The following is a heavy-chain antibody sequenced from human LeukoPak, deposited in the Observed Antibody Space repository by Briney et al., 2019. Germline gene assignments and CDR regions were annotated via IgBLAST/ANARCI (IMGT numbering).Heavy chain of an antibody. J-gene: IGHJ4*02. D-gene: IGHD5-24*01. CDR1: GGSISSSNW. Sequence: SETLSLTCAVSGGSISSSNWWNWVRQPPGKGLEWIGQIYHSGSTNYNPSLKTRVTISVDKSKSQFSLNLTSVTAADTAVYYCARDSRRDGYNLDYWGRGTLVTVSS. CDR3: ARDSRRDGYNLDY. CDR2: IYHSGST. V-gene: IGHV4-4*02.